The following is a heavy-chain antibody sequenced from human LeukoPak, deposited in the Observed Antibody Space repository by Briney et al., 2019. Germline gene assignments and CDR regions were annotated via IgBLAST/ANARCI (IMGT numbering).Heavy chain of an antibody. D-gene: IGHD6-13*01. CDR1: GFTFSSYG. J-gene: IGHJ4*02. V-gene: IGHV3-48*03. CDR3: ARDEASSSWYLSDY. CDR2: ITSSGGAI. Sequence: GGSLRLSCAASGFTFSSYGMNWVRQAPGKGLEWVSYITSSGGAIYYTDSVKGRFTISRDNAKNSLYLQMNSLRPEDTAVYYCARDEASSSWYLSDYWGQGTLVTVSS.